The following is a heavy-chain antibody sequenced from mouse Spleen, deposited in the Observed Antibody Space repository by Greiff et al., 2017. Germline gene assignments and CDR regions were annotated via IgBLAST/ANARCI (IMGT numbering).Heavy chain of an antibody. Sequence: VQLMESGPELVKPGASVKISCKASGYAFSSSWMNWVKQRPGKGLEWIGRIYPGDGDTNYNGKFKGKATLTADKSSSTAYMQLSSLTSEDSAVYFCARDSSGYVPCDYWGQGTTLTVSS. D-gene: IGHD3-2*01. CDR1: GYAFSSSW. J-gene: IGHJ2*01. CDR3: ARDSSGYVPCDY. CDR2: IYPGDGDT. V-gene: IGHV1-82*01.